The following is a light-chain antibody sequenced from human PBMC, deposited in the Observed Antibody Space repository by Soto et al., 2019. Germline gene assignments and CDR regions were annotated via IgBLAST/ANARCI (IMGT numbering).Light chain of an antibody. CDR2: DNN. CDR3: ATWDYSLTGEV. Sequence: QSALTQPPSVSAAPGQKVTISCSGSSSNIGNNYVSWYQQLPGTAPKLLIYDNNKRHSGIPDRFSGSKSGTSGTLDITGLQTGDEADYYCATWDYSLTGEVFGGGTKLTVL. CDR1: SSNIGNNY. V-gene: IGLV1-51*01. J-gene: IGLJ2*01.